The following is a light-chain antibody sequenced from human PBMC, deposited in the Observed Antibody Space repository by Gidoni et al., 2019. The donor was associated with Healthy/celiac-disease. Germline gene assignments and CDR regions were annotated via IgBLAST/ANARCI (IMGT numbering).Light chain of an antibody. CDR2: AAS. J-gene: IGKJ5*01. V-gene: IGKV1-39*01. CDR3: QRRYTNRTPIT. CDR1: QSITNF. Sequence: DIQMTQSPSSLSASVGDRVTITCRASQSITNFLAWYQQKSGKATELLIYAASSLQSGIPSRFSGSGSGTHFDLTITSLRPEDAEIENCQRRYTNRTPITFGHGTRLDIK.